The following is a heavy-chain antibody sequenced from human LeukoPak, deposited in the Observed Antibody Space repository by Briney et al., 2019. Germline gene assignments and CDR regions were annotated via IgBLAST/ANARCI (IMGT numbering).Heavy chain of an antibody. CDR3: ARVPDFIARPCDS. CDR2: ISHSGSS. CDR1: GGPFRGFF. V-gene: IGHV4-34*01. J-gene: IGHJ4*02. D-gene: IGHD2-21*01. Sequence: PSETLSLTCAVYGGPFRGFFWSWIRQAPGKGLEWIGEISHSGSSNYNPSLKSRITISVDTSKSQFSLRLTSVTAADTVVYYCARVPDFIARPCDSWGPGTLVTVSS.